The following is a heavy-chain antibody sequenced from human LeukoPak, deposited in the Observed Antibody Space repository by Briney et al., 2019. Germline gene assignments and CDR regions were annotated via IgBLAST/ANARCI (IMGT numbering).Heavy chain of an antibody. Sequence: GGSLRLSCAASGFTFSSYAMSWVRQAPGKGLEWGSAISGSGGSTYYADSVKGRFTISRGNSKNTLYLRMNSLRAEDTAVYYCAKDLTWIQRGVFDYWGQGTLVTVSS. J-gene: IGHJ4*02. CDR1: GFTFSSYA. D-gene: IGHD5-18*01. CDR2: ISGSGGST. CDR3: AKDLTWIQRGVFDY. V-gene: IGHV3-23*01.